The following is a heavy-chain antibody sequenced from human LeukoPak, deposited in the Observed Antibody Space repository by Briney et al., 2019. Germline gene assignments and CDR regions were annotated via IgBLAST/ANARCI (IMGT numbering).Heavy chain of an antibody. CDR2: INPSGGST. V-gene: IGHV1-46*01. CDR1: GYTFTSYY. Sequence: ASVKVSCKASGYTFTSYYMHWVRQAPGQGLEWMGIINPSGGSTSYAQKFQGRVTMTRDTSTSTVYMELSGLRSEDTAVYYCARPGYCSSTSCFYYFDYWGQGTLVTVSS. J-gene: IGHJ4*02. CDR3: ARPGYCSSTSCFYYFDY. D-gene: IGHD2-2*01.